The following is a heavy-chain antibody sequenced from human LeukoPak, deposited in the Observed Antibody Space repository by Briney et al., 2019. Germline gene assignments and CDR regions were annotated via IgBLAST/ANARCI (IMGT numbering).Heavy chain of an antibody. CDR3: ARGARFSSGWSTEYFQH. V-gene: IGHV4-34*01. D-gene: IGHD6-19*01. Sequence: PSETLSLTCAVYGGSFSGYYWSWIRQPPGKGLEWIGEINHSGSTNYNPSLKSRVTISVDTSKNQFSLKLSSVTAADTAVYYCARGARFSSGWSTEYFQHWGQGTLVTVSS. J-gene: IGHJ1*01. CDR1: GGSFSGYY. CDR2: INHSGST.